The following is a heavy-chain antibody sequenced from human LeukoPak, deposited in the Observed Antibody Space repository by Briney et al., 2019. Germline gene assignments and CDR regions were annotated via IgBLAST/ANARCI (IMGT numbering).Heavy chain of an antibody. CDR2: IKQDGSEI. J-gene: IGHJ3*02. CDR3: ARGTDGAFDI. CDR1: GFTFNTYT. V-gene: IGHV3-7*05. Sequence: GGSLRLSCAASGFTFNTYTMSWVRQAPGKGLEWVANIKQDGSEIYYVDSVKGRFTISRDNAKNSVHLQMNSLRAEDTAVYYCARGTDGAFDIWGQGTMVTASS.